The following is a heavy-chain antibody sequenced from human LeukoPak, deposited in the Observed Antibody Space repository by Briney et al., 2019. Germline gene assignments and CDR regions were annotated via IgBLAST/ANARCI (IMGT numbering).Heavy chain of an antibody. CDR1: GYTFTSYG. CDR3: ARDHWGKTLDY. J-gene: IGHJ4*02. CDR2: INAYNGNT. V-gene: IGHV1-18*04. Sequence: ASAKVSRKASGYTFTSYGISWVRQAPGQGLEWMGWINAYNGNTNYAQKLQGRVTMTTDTSTSTAYMELRSLRSDDTAVYYCARDHWGKTLDYWGQGTMVTVSS. D-gene: IGHD3-16*01.